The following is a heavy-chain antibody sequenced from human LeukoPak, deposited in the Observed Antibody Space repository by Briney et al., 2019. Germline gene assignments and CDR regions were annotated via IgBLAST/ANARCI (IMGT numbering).Heavy chain of an antibody. V-gene: IGHV3-23*01. D-gene: IGHD2-2*02. CDR1: GFTFSSYA. Sequence: GGSLRLSCAASGFTFSSYAMSWVRQAPGKGLEWVSAISGSGGSTYYADSVKGRFTISRDNSKNRLYLQMNSLRAEDTAVYYCAKSEHCSSTSCYNPYAFDIWGQGTMVTVSP. CDR2: ISGSGGST. CDR3: AKSEHCSSTSCYNPYAFDI. J-gene: IGHJ3*02.